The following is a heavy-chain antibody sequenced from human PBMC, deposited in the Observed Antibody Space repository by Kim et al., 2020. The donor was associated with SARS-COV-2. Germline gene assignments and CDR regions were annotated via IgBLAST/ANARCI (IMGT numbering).Heavy chain of an antibody. J-gene: IGHJ6*02. Sequence: SETLSLTCTVSGGSISSSSYYWGWIRQPPGKGLEWIGSIYYSGSTYYNPSLKSRVTISVDTSKNQFSLKLSSVTAADTAVYYCARRIAGEGQLLVWFGEPYYGMDVWGQGTTVTVSS. CDR1: GGSISSSSYY. V-gene: IGHV4-39*01. CDR2: IYYSGST. D-gene: IGHD3-10*01. CDR3: ARRIAGEGQLLVWFGEPYYGMDV.